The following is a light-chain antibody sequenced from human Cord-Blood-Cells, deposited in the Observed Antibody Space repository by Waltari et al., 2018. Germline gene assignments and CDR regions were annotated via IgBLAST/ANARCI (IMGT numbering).Light chain of an antibody. J-gene: IGLJ1*01. V-gene: IGLV2-18*02. CDR1: SSEVGSYNR. CDR3: SSYTSSSTYV. Sequence: QSALTQPPSVSGSPGQSVTISCTGTSSEVGSYNRVSWYQQPPGTAPKLMIYEVSNRPSRVPARFSGSMSGNPASLTISRLQAEDEADYYYSSYTSSSTYVFGTGTKVTVL. CDR2: EVS.